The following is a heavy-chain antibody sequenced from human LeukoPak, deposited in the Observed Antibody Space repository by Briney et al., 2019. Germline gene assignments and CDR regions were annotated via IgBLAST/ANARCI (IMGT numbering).Heavy chain of an antibody. V-gene: IGHV3-23*01. Sequence: GGSLRLSCAASGFIFSSYAMNWVRQAPGKGLEWVSAINDGGGRTYYADSVKGRFTISRDNSKNTLYLQMNSLRAEDTAVYYCAKEAVAVAGTTDYWGQGTLVTVSS. CDR3: AKEAVAVAGTTDY. CDR2: INDGGGRT. D-gene: IGHD6-19*01. CDR1: GFIFSSYA. J-gene: IGHJ4*02.